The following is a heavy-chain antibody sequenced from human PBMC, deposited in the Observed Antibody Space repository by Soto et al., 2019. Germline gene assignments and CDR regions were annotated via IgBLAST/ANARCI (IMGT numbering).Heavy chain of an antibody. V-gene: IGHV4-61*01. J-gene: IGHJ3*02. D-gene: IGHD6-13*01. CDR3: ASSSSGLGSAFDI. Sequence: QVQLQESGPGLVKPSETLSLTCTVSGGSVSSGSYYWSWIRQPPGKGLEWIGYIYYSGSTNYNPSLNSRVTIAVDPSKDESSRKLSSVTAADTAVYYCASSSSGLGSAFDIWGQGTMVTVSS. CDR1: GGSVSSGSYY. CDR2: IYYSGST.